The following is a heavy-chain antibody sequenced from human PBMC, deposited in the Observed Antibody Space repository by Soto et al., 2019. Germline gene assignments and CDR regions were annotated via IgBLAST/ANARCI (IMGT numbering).Heavy chain of an antibody. Sequence: QVQLVQSGAEVKKPGSSVKVSCKTSGVSFNNNGIGWVRQAPGHGLEWMGGVSPPFRTSNYARNFPGRISITADASTGTVNMEPSSLTSEDTAQYYCARVLYYGSGSYSPYGMDVWGQGTTVTVSS. J-gene: IGHJ6*02. V-gene: IGHV1-69*01. CDR1: GVSFNNNG. CDR2: VSPPFRTS. CDR3: ARVLYYGSGSYSPYGMDV. D-gene: IGHD3-10*01.